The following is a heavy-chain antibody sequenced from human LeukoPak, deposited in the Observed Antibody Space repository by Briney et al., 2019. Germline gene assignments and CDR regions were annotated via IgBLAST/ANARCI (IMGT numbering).Heavy chain of an antibody. CDR3: AKDIMITFGGVIVLGFDY. V-gene: IGHV3-21*04. CDR1: GFTFSSYS. Sequence: PGGSLRLSCAASGFTFSSYSMNWVRQAPGKGLEWVSSISSSSSYIYYADSVKGRFTISRDNAKNSLYLQMNSLRAEDTALYYCAKDIMITFGGVIVLGFDYWGQGTLVTVSS. D-gene: IGHD3-16*02. CDR2: ISSSSSYI. J-gene: IGHJ4*02.